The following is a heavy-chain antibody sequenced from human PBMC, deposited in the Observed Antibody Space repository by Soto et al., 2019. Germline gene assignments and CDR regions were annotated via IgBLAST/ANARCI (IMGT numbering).Heavy chain of an antibody. D-gene: IGHD3-10*01. CDR2: VIPMFRTP. CDR1: GGTFSSYA. Sequence: QVQLVQSGAEVKKTGSSVKVSCKASGGTFSSYAFSWVRQAPGQGLEWVGGVIPMFRTPHYAQQFQGRVTITADESTSALYMEVKSLRSDDTALYFCSGSPSVILNTYGFVTSFDIWCQGTMVTVSS. J-gene: IGHJ3*02. V-gene: IGHV1-69*12. CDR3: SGSPSVILNTYGFVTSFDI.